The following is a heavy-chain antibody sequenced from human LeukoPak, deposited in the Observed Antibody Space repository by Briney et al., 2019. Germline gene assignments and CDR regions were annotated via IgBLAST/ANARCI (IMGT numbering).Heavy chain of an antibody. CDR1: GFTFSTYE. CDR2: ISRSGATT. V-gene: IGHV3-48*03. CDR3: ARDTSGWYMDY. D-gene: IGHD6-19*01. Sequence: PGGSLRLSCTASGFTFSTYEFQWVRQAPGKGLEWVAYISRSGATTYYADSVKGRLTISRDSAKNSLYLQINNLRAEDTAVYYCARDTSGWYMDYWGQGTLVTVSS. J-gene: IGHJ4*02.